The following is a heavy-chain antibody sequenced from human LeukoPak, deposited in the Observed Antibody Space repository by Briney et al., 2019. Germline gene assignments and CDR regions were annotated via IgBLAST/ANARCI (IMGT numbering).Heavy chain of an antibody. CDR1: GFAFSSNW. D-gene: IGHD7-27*01. J-gene: IGHJ4*02. CDR3: ATSLGPLTEY. V-gene: IGHV3-74*01. Sequence: GGSLRLSCAAFGFAFSSNWMHWVRQTPGKGLVWVSRINSGGSGTSYAASVEGRFTISRDNVKNTLYLQMDSLRAEDTAVYYCATSLGPLTEYWGQGTLVTVSS. CDR2: INSGGSGT.